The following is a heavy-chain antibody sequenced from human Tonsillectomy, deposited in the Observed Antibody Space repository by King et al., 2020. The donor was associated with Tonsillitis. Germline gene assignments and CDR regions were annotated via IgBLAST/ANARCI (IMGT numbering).Heavy chain of an antibody. V-gene: IGHV3-33*08. CDR3: ARGGVGYTGYDDAFDV. CDR2: IWFDGGNK. J-gene: IGHJ3*01. D-gene: IGHD5-12*01. Sequence: QLVQSGGGVVQPGRSLRISCAASGFTFSSYAMHWVRQAPVQGLEWVAVIWFDGGNKYYADSVKGRFTIPIDNSKNTLYLQMNSLRAEDTSVYYCARGGVGYTGYDDAFDVWGQGTMVTVSS. CDR1: GFTFSSYA.